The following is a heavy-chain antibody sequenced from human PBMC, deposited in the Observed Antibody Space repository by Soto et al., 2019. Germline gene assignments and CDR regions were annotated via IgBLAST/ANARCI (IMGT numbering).Heavy chain of an antibody. CDR1: GYTFTSYD. D-gene: IGHD3-3*01. CDR3: ARAPKVLRFLEWSPGMDV. CDR2: MNPNSGNT. Sequence: ASVKVSCKASGYTFTSYDINWVRQATGQGLEWMGWMNPNSGNTGYAQKFQGRVTMTRSTSISTAYMELSSLRSEDTAVYYCARAPKVLRFLEWSPGMDVWGQGTTVTVSS. V-gene: IGHV1-8*01. J-gene: IGHJ6*02.